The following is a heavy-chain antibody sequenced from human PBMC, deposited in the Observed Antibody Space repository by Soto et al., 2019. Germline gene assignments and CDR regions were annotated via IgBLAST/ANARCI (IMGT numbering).Heavy chain of an antibody. CDR2: ISYDGSNK. D-gene: IGHD6-19*01. CDR1: GFTFSSYA. CDR3: ARASGWFRDCLVY. Sequence: GGSLRLSCAACGFTFSSYAMHWVRQAPGKGLEWVAVISYDGSNKYYADSVKGRFTISGDNSKNTLYLQMNSLRAEDTAVYYCARASGWFRDCLVYWGQGTLVTVSS. J-gene: IGHJ4*02. V-gene: IGHV3-30-3*01.